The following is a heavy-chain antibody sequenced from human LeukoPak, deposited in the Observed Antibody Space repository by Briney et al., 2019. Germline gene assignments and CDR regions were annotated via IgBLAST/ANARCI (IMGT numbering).Heavy chain of an antibody. CDR1: GYSISSGYY. CDR3: ARQGGDLQPSFDY. J-gene: IGHJ4*02. Sequence: PSETLSPTCAVSGYSISSGYYWGWIRQPPGKGLEWIGSIYHSGSTYYNPSLKSRVTISVDTSKNQFSLKLSSVTAADTAVYYCARQGGDLQPSFDYWGQGTLVTVSS. CDR2: IYHSGST. V-gene: IGHV4-38-2*01. D-gene: IGHD4-17*01.